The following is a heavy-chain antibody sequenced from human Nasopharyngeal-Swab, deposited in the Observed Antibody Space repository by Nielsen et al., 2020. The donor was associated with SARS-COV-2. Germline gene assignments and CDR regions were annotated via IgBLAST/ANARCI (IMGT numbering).Heavy chain of an antibody. V-gene: IGHV4-61*02. CDR2: IYTSGST. J-gene: IGHJ6*02. Sequence: RQAPGKGLEWIGRIYTSGSTNYNPSLKSRVTISVDTSKNQFSLKLSSATAADTAVYYCARGRVVPAASRYGMDVWGQGTTVTVSS. CDR3: ARGRVVPAASRYGMDV. D-gene: IGHD2-2*01.